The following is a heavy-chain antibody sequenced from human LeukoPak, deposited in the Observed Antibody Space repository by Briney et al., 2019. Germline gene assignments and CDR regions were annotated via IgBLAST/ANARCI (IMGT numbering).Heavy chain of an antibody. Sequence: ASVKVSCKASGYTFTSYDINWVRQATGQGPEWMGWMNPNSGNTGYAKKFQGRVTITRNTSISTAYMELSSLRSEDTAVYYCARGLVAAAGSFDYWGQGTLVTVSS. J-gene: IGHJ4*02. D-gene: IGHD6-13*01. V-gene: IGHV1-8*03. CDR3: ARGLVAAAGSFDY. CDR1: GYTFTSYD. CDR2: MNPNSGNT.